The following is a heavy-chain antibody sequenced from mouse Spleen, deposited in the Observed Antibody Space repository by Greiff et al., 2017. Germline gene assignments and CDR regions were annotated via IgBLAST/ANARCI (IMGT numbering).Heavy chain of an antibody. V-gene: IGHV1-59*01. CDR1: GYTFTSYW. D-gene: IGHD1-1*01. Sequence: QVQLQQPGAELVRPGTSVKLSCKASGYTFTSYWMHWVKQRPGQGLEWIGVIDPSDSYTNYNQKFKGKATLTVDTSSSTAYMQHSSLTSEDSAVYYCASAPYYYRSTYWGQGTTLTVSS. CDR3: ASAPYYYRSTY. CDR2: IDPSDSYT. J-gene: IGHJ2*01.